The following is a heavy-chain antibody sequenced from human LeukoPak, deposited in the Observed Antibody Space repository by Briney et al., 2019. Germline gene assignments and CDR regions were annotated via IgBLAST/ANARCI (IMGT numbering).Heavy chain of an antibody. CDR2: IWDDGSNK. J-gene: IGHJ2*01. CDR1: GLNFNDND. CDR3: AKGGGGKAGVSVL. D-gene: IGHD3-10*01. Sequence: GGSLRLSCAASGLNFNDNDMDWVRQAPGKGLEWVAVIWDDGSNKYYAESVKGRFTISRDISKNMLYLQMNSLRVEDTAVYYGAKGGGGKAGVSVLWGRGPLFIFSS. V-gene: IGHV3-33*06.